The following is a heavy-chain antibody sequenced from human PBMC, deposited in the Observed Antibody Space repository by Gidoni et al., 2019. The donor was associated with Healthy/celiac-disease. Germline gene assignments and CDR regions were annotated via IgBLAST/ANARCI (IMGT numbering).Heavy chain of an antibody. Sequence: HLQLHEYGPVLGEPSDTLSPTRSASGGITTDRSYYWGWIRQPPGKGLEWIGSSYYSGSTYYNPSLKSRVTISVDTSKTQFSLKLSSVTAADTAVYYCARLLWIQLWSPNYFDYWGQGTLVTVSS. CDR3: ARLLWIQLWSPNYFDY. CDR1: GGITTDRSYY. V-gene: IGHV4-39*01. D-gene: IGHD5-18*01. J-gene: IGHJ4*02. CDR2: SYYSGST.